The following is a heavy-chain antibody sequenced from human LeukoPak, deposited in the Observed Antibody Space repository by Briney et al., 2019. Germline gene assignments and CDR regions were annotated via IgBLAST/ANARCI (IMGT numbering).Heavy chain of an antibody. Sequence: GGSLRLSCAASGFTFSSYAMSWVRQAPGKGLEWVSAISGSGGSTYYEDSVKGRFTISRDNSKNTLYLQMNSLRAEDTAVYYCAKRPDCSSTSCPNIWGQGTMVTVSS. CDR3: AKRPDCSSTSCPNI. CDR2: ISGSGGST. J-gene: IGHJ3*02. V-gene: IGHV3-23*01. D-gene: IGHD2-2*01. CDR1: GFTFSSYA.